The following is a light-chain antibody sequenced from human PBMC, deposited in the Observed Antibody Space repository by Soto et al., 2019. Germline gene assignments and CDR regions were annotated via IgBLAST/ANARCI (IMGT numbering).Light chain of an antibody. CDR2: GAS. CDR3: QQYNNWPPWT. CDR1: QSVSSN. V-gene: IGKV3-15*01. Sequence: EIVMTQSPATLSVSPGERATLSCRASQSVSSNLAWYQQKPGQAPRLLIYGASTRATGIPARLSGSGSGTEFTLTISSLQSEDFAVSSCQQYNNWPPWTFGQGTKVEIK. J-gene: IGKJ1*01.